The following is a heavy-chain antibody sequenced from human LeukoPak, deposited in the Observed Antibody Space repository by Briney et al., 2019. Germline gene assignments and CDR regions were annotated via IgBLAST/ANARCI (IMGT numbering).Heavy chain of an antibody. CDR3: AREFSAWTHEDY. CDR1: GYTFTSNV. Sequence: ASVKVSCKASGYTFTSNVLHWVRQAPGQRPEWMGCIIAGNGNTRYSQKFQGRVTFTRDTSATTAYTELSGLTSEDTAIYYCAREFSAWTHEDYWGQGTLVTVSS. V-gene: IGHV1-3*01. J-gene: IGHJ4*02. D-gene: IGHD6-19*01. CDR2: IIAGNGNT.